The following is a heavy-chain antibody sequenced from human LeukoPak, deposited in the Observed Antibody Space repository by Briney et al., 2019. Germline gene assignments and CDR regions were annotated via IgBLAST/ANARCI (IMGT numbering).Heavy chain of an antibody. CDR2: INPNSGGT. CDR1: GYTFTGYY. CDR3: AREDDFWSGYSGRFDP. J-gene: IGHJ5*02. V-gene: IGHV1-2*02. D-gene: IGHD3-3*01. Sequence: ASVKVSCKASGYTFTGYYMHWVRQAPGQGLELMGWINPNSGGTNYAQKFQGRVTMTRDTSISTAYMELSRLRSDDTAVYYCAREDDFWSGYSGRFDPWGQGTLVTVSS.